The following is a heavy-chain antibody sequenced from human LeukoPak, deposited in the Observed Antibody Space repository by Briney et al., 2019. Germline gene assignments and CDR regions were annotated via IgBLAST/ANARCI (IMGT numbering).Heavy chain of an antibody. CDR3: ARDWDYSGSYWERLPLDY. CDR2: ISAYNGNT. J-gene: IGHJ4*02. CDR1: GYTFTSYG. Sequence: ASVKVSCKASGYTFTSYGISWVRQAPGQGLEWMGWISAYNGNTNYAQKLQGRVTMTTDTSTSTAYMELGSLRSDDTAVCYCARDWDYSGSYWERLPLDYWGQGTLVTVSS. V-gene: IGHV1-18*01. D-gene: IGHD1-26*01.